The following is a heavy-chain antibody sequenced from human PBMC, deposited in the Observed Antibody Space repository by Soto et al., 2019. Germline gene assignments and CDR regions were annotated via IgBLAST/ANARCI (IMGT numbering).Heavy chain of an antibody. CDR2: ISGSGGST. J-gene: IGHJ6*02. D-gene: IGHD6-13*01. CDR1: GFSFSSYA. Sequence: GSLSLSCAAAGFSFSSYAMSWVRQAPGKGLEWVSAISGSGGSTYYADSVKGRFTISRDNSKKTLYLQMNSLRAEDTAVYYCAEWYSGSPFYGMDVWGQGTTVTVSS. CDR3: AEWYSGSPFYGMDV. V-gene: IGHV3-23*01.